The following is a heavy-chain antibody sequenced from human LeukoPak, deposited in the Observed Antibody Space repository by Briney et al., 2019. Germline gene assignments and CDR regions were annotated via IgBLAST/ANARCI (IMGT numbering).Heavy chain of an antibody. J-gene: IGHJ5*02. D-gene: IGHD3-3*01. CDR3: ARHLGSDYDFWSGYINWFDP. Sequence: SETLSLTCAVSGYSISSGYYWGWIRRPPGKGLEWIGSIYHSGSTYYNPSLKSRVTISVDTSKNQFSLKLSSVTAADTAVYYCARHLGSDYDFWSGYINWFDPWGQGTLVTVSS. CDR1: GYSISSGYY. CDR2: IYHSGST. V-gene: IGHV4-38-2*01.